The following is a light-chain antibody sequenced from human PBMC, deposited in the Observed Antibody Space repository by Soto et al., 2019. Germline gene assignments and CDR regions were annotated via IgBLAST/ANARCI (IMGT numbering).Light chain of an antibody. Sequence: QSVLTQPASVSGSPGQSITISCTGTSSDIGGYNLVSWYQQHPGKAPKLIIYEASERPSGVSDRFSGSRSGNTASLTISTLQAEDEADYSCCSFAGGATFVFGGGTKLTVL. V-gene: IGLV2-23*02. CDR2: EAS. CDR3: CSFAGGATFV. J-gene: IGLJ2*01. CDR1: SSDIGGYNL.